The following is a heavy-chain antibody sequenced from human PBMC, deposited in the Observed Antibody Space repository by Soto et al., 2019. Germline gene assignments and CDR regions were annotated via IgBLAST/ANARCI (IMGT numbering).Heavy chain of an antibody. V-gene: IGHV4-31*03. Sequence: QVQLQESGPGLVRPSQTLSLTCTVSGGCINSGGYYWSWIRQHPVKGLVWVWYIYYNSGDTYNNPSLNGRVAISVETFKSQISPKLSSVTAADTAVYYLAIDQGGKLLKGSGMNVWSQGTTVIVS. D-gene: IGHD3-10*01. CDR2: IYYNSGDT. CDR3: AIDQGGKLLKGSGMNV. CDR1: GGCINSGGYY. J-gene: IGHJ6*02.